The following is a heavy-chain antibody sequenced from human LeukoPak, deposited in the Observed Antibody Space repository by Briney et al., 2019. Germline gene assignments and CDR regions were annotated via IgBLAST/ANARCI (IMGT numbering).Heavy chain of an antibody. V-gene: IGHV1-2*02. CDR2: INPNSGGT. CDR3: AREFFTAMGGT. Sequence: ASVKVSCKASGYTFTGYYMHWVRQAAGQGREWMGWINPNSGGTNYAQKFQGRVTMTRDTSISTAYMELSRLRSDDTAVYYCAREFFTAMGGTWGQGTLVTVSS. CDR1: GYTFTGYY. J-gene: IGHJ5*02. D-gene: IGHD5-18*01.